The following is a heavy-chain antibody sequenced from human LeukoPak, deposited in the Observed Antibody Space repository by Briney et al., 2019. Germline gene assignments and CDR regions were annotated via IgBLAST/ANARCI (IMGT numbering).Heavy chain of an antibody. CDR3: ARGHIVVVTAIFYYYYGMDV. Sequence: PSETLSLTCTVSGGSVSSGSYYWSWIRQPPGKGLEWIGYIYYSGGTNYNPSLKSRVTISVDTSKNQFSLKLSSVTAADTAVYYCARGHIVVVTAIFYYYYGMDVWGQGTTVTVSS. CDR2: IYYSGGT. D-gene: IGHD2-21*02. CDR1: GGSVSSGSYY. J-gene: IGHJ6*02. V-gene: IGHV4-61*01.